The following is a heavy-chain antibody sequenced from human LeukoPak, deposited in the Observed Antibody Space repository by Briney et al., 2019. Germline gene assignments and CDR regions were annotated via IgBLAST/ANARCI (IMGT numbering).Heavy chain of an antibody. Sequence: PGGSLRLSCAASGFTFSSYGMSWVRQAPGKGLEWVSAISGSGGSTYYADSVKGRFTISRDNSKNTLYLQVNSLRADDTAVYYCARCVETAMTGCAFDIWGQGTMVTVSS. V-gene: IGHV3-23*01. CDR3: ARCVETAMTGCAFDI. J-gene: IGHJ3*02. D-gene: IGHD5-18*01. CDR1: GFTFSSYG. CDR2: ISGSGGST.